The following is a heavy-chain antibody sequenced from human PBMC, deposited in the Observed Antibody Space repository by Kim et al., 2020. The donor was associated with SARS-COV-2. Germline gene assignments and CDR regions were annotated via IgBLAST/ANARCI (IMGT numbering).Heavy chain of an antibody. CDR1: GFTFSTYW. J-gene: IGHJ4*02. CDR2: INQDGSAK. Sequence: GGSLRLSCAASGFTFSTYWMTWVRQAPGKGLEWVANINQDGSAKNYVGSVKGRFTISRDNAKNSLYLEMSSLRAEDTAVYYCASGGWVDSLGQGTLVTVS. V-gene: IGHV3-7*01. CDR3: ASGGWVDS. D-gene: IGHD6-19*01.